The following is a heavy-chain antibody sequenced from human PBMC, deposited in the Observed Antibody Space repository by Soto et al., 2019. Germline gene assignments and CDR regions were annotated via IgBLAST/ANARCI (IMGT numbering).Heavy chain of an antibody. D-gene: IGHD3-3*01. Sequence: ASVKVSCKASGYTFTGYYMHWVRQAPGQGLEWMGWINPNSGGTNYAQKFQGRVTMTRDTSISTAYMELSRLRSDDTAVYYCANPHYDFWSGYLYYGMDVWGQGTTVTVSS. V-gene: IGHV1-2*02. CDR2: INPNSGGT. J-gene: IGHJ6*02. CDR1: GYTFTGYY. CDR3: ANPHYDFWSGYLYYGMDV.